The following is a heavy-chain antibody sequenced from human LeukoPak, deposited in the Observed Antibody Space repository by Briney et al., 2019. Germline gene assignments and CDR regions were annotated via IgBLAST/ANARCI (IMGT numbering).Heavy chain of an antibody. Sequence: GASVKVSCKASGGTFSSYAISWVRQAPGQGLEWMGGIIPIFGTANYAQKFQGRVTMTTDTSTSTAYMELRSLKYDDTAVYYCAWGGEIVVEPDGDSYHYYMDVWGTGTTVTVSS. V-gene: IGHV1-69*05. CDR3: AWGGEIVVEPDGDSYHYYMDV. CDR2: IIPIFGTA. J-gene: IGHJ6*03. D-gene: IGHD2-2*01. CDR1: GGTFSSYA.